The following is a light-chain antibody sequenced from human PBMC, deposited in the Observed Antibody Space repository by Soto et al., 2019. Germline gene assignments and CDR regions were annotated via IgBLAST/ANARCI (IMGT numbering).Light chain of an antibody. J-gene: IGKJ1*01. CDR3: QSYNSAFWT. Sequence: DIQMTQSPSSLSASFGDRVTITCRASQDIGNYLAWYQQKPGKVPKLLISAASTLQSGVPSRFSGSGSGTDFTLTISSLQPEDVATYYCQSYNSAFWTFGQGTKVEIK. V-gene: IGKV1-27*01. CDR2: AAS. CDR1: QDIGNY.